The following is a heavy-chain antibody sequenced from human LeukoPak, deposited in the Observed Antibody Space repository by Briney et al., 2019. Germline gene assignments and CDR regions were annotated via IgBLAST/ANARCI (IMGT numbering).Heavy chain of an antibody. CDR3: ARGHYDPDYYYYGMDV. J-gene: IGHJ6*02. CDR2: INSDGSST. V-gene: IGHV3-74*01. CDR1: GFTFSSYW. D-gene: IGHD3-3*01. Sequence: GRSLRLSCAASGFTFSSYWMHWVRQAPGKGLVWVSRINSDGSSTSYADSVKGRFTISRDNAKNTLYLQMNSLRAEDTAVYYCARGHYDPDYYYYGMDVWGQGTTVTVSS.